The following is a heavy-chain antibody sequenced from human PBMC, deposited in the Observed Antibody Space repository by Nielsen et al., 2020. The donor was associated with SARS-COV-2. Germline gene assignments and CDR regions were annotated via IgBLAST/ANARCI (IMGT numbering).Heavy chain of an antibody. CDR1: GFSFNNHG. Sequence: GESLKISCAASGFSFNNHGMHWVRQAPGKGLEWVAYISYEGSKQYYADSVKGRFTISRDFSKSTLYLQMNSLRTEDMAIYYCAKDRAIFMIYITRGGPDSWGQGTLVTVSS. V-gene: IGHV3-30*18. CDR2: ISYEGSKQ. D-gene: IGHD3/OR15-3a*01. CDR3: AKDRAIFMIYITRGGPDS. J-gene: IGHJ4*02.